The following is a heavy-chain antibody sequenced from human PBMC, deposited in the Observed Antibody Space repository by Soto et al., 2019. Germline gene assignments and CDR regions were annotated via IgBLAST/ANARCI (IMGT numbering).Heavy chain of an antibody. J-gene: IGHJ6*02. V-gene: IGHV1-69*06. CDR2: IIPIFGTA. CDR1: GGTFSSYA. CDR3: AREGTLIVEGVVCYYCYYGMDV. Sequence: SVKVSCKXSGGTFSSYAISWVRQAPGQGLEWMGGIIPIFGTANYAQKFQGRVTITADKSTSTAYMELSSLRSEDTAVYYCAREGTLIVEGVVCYYCYYGMDVWGQGTTVTVSS. D-gene: IGHD3-22*01.